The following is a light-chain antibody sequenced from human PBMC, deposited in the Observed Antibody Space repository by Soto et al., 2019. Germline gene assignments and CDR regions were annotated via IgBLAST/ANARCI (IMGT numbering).Light chain of an antibody. Sequence: EIVLTQSPGTLSLSPGEGATLSCRASQSVTNSYLAWYQQKPGQAPRLLIYGASSRATGIPDRFSGSGSGIVFTLSINRLEPEDFALYYCQHYGSSPYTFGPGTKVDVK. CDR3: QHYGSSPYT. J-gene: IGKJ3*01. V-gene: IGKV3-20*01. CDR1: QSVTNSY. CDR2: GAS.